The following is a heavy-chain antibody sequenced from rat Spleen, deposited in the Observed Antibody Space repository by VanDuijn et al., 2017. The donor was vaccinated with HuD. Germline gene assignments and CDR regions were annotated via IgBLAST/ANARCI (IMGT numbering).Heavy chain of an antibody. CDR1: GFTFNNYW. CDR2: ITNVAGRT. Sequence: EVQLVESGGGLVQPGRSLKLSCVASGFTFNNYWMTWIRQSPGKGLEWVASITNVAGRTHYPDSVKGRFTISRDIAKGTLYLQMDSLRSEDTATYYCATTPSRAFDYWGQGVMVSVSS. J-gene: IGHJ2*01. CDR3: ATTPSRAFDY. D-gene: IGHD3-1*01. V-gene: IGHV5-31*01.